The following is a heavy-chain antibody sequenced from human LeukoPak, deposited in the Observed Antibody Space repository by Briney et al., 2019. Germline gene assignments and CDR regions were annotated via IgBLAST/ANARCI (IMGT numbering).Heavy chain of an antibody. CDR3: AKDTGYDSSGYPDY. J-gene: IGHJ4*02. CDR1: GFTFSSYS. V-gene: IGHV3-23*01. Sequence: PGGSLRLSCTASGFTFSSYSMNWVRQAPGKGLEWVSTISASGPYYADAVRGRFTISRDNSRNTLSLQMDSLRAEDTAVYYCAKDTGYDSSGYPDYWGQGTLVTVSS. CDR2: ISASGP. D-gene: IGHD3-22*01.